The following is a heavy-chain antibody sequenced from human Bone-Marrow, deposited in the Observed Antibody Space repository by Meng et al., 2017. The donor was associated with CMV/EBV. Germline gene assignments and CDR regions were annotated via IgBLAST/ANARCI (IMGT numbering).Heavy chain of an antibody. Sequence: FTVSTYGMHWVRQAPGKGLVWVSRIKSDGSSKSYADFVKGRFTISRDNAKNTLYLQMNSLRAEDTAVYYCARGHFSSDYDILTGNDYWGQGTLVT. CDR2: IKSDGSSK. D-gene: IGHD3-9*01. J-gene: IGHJ4*02. CDR1: FTVSTYG. CDR3: ARGHFSSDYDILTGNDY. V-gene: IGHV3-74*01.